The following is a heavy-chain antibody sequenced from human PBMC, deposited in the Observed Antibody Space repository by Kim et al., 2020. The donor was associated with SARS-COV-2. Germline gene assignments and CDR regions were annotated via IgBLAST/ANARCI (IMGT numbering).Heavy chain of an antibody. V-gene: IGHV3-9*01. CDR2: ISWSSDNI. J-gene: IGHJ4*02. CDR1: GFTFGDYA. CDR3: AISGCSSTSCYLNY. D-gene: IGHD2-2*01. Sequence: GGSLRLSCAASGFTFGDYAMHWVRQAPGKSLEWVSGISWSSDNIGYADSVKGRFTISRDNAKNSLYLQMNSLRAEDTALYYCAISGCSSTSCYLNYWGQGTLVTVSS.